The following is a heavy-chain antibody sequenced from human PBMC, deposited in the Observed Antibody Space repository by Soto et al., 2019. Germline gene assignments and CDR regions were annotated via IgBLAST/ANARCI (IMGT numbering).Heavy chain of an antibody. CDR1: GFTLSSYW. Sequence: PWWSLRLSCAASGFTLSSYWMSWVRQAPGKGLEWVANIKQDGSEKYYVDSVKGRFTISRDNAKNSLYLQMNSLRAEDTAVYYCAREWVPTGTANWFDPWGQGTLVTVSS. J-gene: IGHJ5*02. D-gene: IGHD1-1*01. CDR3: AREWVPTGTANWFDP. V-gene: IGHV3-7*01. CDR2: IKQDGSEK.